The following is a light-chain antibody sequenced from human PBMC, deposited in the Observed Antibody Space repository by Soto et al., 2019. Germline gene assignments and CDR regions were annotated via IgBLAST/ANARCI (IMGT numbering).Light chain of an antibody. V-gene: IGLV2-11*01. CDR2: DVT. J-gene: IGLJ1*01. CDR1: SSDVGGYNY. CDR3: SSYAGSYIHSL. Sequence: QSALTQPRSVSGSPGQSVTISCTGTSSDVGGYNYVSWYQQYPGKAPKLMVYDVTQRPSGVPDRFSGSKSGNTASLTISGLQAEDEADYYCSSYAGSYIHSLFGTGTKVTVL.